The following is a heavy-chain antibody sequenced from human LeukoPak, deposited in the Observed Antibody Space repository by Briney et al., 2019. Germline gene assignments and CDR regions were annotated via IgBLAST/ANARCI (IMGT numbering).Heavy chain of an antibody. CDR2: IYHTGGT. D-gene: IGHD6-25*01. CDR3: ARRGRNSSGWQDYL. CDR1: GGSISSYY. J-gene: IGHJ4*02. V-gene: IGHV4-59*01. Sequence: SETLSLTCTVSGGSISSYYWSWIRQPPGKGLEWIANIYHTGGTNYNPSLSSGVTISIDTAKNQFSLKLTSVTAADTAVYYCARRGRNSSGWQDYLWGQGTLVTVSS.